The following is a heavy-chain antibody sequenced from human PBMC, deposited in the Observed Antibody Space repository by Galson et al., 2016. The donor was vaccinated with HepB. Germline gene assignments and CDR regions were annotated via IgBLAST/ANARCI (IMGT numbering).Heavy chain of an antibody. J-gene: IGHJ4*02. D-gene: IGHD1-26*01. CDR2: INSDGSST. CDR3: ARVLGSYRSFDY. CDR1: GFTFSSYW. Sequence: SLRLSCAASGFTFSSYWMHWVRQAPGKGLVWVSRINSDGSSTCDANSVKGRFTISRDNAKNTLYLQMNSLRAEDTAVYYCARVLGSYRSFDYWGQGTRVTVSP. V-gene: IGHV3-74*01.